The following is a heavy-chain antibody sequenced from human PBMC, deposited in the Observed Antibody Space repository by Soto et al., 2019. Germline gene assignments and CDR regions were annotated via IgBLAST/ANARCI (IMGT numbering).Heavy chain of an antibody. V-gene: IGHV1-69*12. J-gene: IGHJ4*02. Sequence: QIQLVQSGAEVKKPGSSVTVSCKASGDTFTKYAFSWVRQAPGQGLEWMGGIIPLFGRTKYAQRYQGRLTSNAEESTSTAYMELRSLRSEDTAVYYSARVLFSIADAGNWYFDDWGQGTLVTVSS. CDR1: GDTFTKYA. CDR2: IIPLFGRT. D-gene: IGHD1-20*01. CDR3: ARVLFSIADAGNWYFDD.